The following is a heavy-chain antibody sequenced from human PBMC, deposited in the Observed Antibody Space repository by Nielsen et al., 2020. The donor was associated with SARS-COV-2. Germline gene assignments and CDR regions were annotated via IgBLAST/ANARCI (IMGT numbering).Heavy chain of an antibody. CDR3: ARHRPPTDSYYGMDV. Sequence: KVSCKASGYSFTTHWIGWVRQMPGKGLEWMGRIDPSDSYTNYSPSFQGHVTISADKSISTAYLQWSSLKASDTAIYYCARHRPPTDSYYGMDVWGQGTTVTVSS. V-gene: IGHV5-10-1*01. D-gene: IGHD4-17*01. J-gene: IGHJ6*02. CDR1: GYSFTTHW. CDR2: IDPSDSYT.